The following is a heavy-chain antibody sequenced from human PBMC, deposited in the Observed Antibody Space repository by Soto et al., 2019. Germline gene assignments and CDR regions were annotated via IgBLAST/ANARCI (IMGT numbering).Heavy chain of an antibody. CDR2: ISSSSSYI. V-gene: IGHV3-21*01. Sequence: GGSLRLSCAASGFTFSSYSMNWVRQAPGKGLEWVSSISSSSSYIYYADSVKGRFTISRDNAKNSLYLQMNSLRAEDTAVYYCASGEDPYSGAPRGILGYWGQGSLVTVSS. D-gene: IGHD6-25*01. CDR1: GFTFSSYS. CDR3: ASGEDPYSGAPRGILGY. J-gene: IGHJ4*02.